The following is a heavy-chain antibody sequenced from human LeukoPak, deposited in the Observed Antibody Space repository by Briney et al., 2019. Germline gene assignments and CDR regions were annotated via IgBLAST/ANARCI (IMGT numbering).Heavy chain of an antibody. CDR2: IYTSGST. J-gene: IGHJ5*02. CDR3: ARDEMRWELLGAYNWFDP. CDR1: GGSISSGSYY. V-gene: IGHV4-61*02. Sequence: PSETLSLTCTVSGGSISSGSYYWSWIRQPAGKGLERIGRIYTSGSTNYNPSLKSRVTISVDTSKNQFSLKLSSVTAADTAVYYCARDEMRWELLGAYNWFDPWGQGTLVTVSS. D-gene: IGHD1-26*01.